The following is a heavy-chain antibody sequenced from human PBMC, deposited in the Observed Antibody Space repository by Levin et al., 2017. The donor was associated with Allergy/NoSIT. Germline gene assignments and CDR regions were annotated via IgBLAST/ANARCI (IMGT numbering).Heavy chain of an antibody. CDR1: GGSISSSSYY. Sequence: PSETLSLTCTVSGGSISSSSYYWGWIRQPPGKGLEWIGSIYYSGSTYYNPSLKSRVTISVDTSKNQFSLKLSSVTAADTAVYYCAGYSSSWGRFDYWGQGTLVTVSS. D-gene: IGHD6-13*01. CDR2: IYYSGST. V-gene: IGHV4-39*01. CDR3: AGYSSSWGRFDY. J-gene: IGHJ4*02.